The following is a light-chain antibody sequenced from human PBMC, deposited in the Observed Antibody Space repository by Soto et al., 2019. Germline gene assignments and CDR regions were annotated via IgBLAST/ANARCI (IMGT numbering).Light chain of an antibody. V-gene: IGLV3-21*02. J-gene: IGLJ3*02. Sequence: SYELSRPPSVSVAPGQTARITCGGNNIGTKSVHWYQQKPGQAPVLVVFNDSDRPSGIPERFSGSNSGDTATTATLTISRVEAGDEADYYCQVWDSSSEWVFGGGTKLTVL. CDR2: NDS. CDR3: QVWDSSSEWV. CDR1: NIGTKS.